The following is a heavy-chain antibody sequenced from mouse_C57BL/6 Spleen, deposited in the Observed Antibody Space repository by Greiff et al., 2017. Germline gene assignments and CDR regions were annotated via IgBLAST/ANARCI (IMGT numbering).Heavy chain of an antibody. CDR3: ASYDYCGSSPCAMDY. Sequence: VQLQQSGPELVKPGDSVKISCKASGYSFTGYFMNWVMQSHGKSLEWIGRINPYNGDTFYNQKFKGKATVTVDKSSSTAHMELRSLTSEDSAVYYCASYDYCGSSPCAMDYWGQGTSVTVSS. CDR2: INPYNGDT. J-gene: IGHJ4*01. CDR1: GYSFTGYF. V-gene: IGHV1-20*01. D-gene: IGHD1-1*01.